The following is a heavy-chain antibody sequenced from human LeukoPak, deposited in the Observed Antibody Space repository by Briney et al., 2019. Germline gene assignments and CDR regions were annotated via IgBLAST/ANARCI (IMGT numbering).Heavy chain of an antibody. CDR2: INPNSGGT. V-gene: IGHV1-2*02. CDR3: ARDEAEGYYDILTAINLHDY. Sequence: ASVKVSCKASGYTFTGYYMHWVRQAPGQGLEWMGWINPNSGGTNYAQKFQGRVTMTRDTSISTAYMELSRLRSDDTAVYYCARDEAEGYYDILTAINLHDYGGQGNVVTVSS. CDR1: GYTFTGYY. J-gene: IGHJ4*02. D-gene: IGHD3-9*01.